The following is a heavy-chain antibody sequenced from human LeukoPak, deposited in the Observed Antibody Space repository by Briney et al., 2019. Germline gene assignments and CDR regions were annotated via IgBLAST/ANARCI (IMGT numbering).Heavy chain of an antibody. CDR3: ARARIAVAGLNWFDP. Sequence: ASAKVSCKASGYTFTSYDINWVRQATGQGLEWMGWMNPNSGNTGYAQKFQGRVTMTRNTSISTAYMELSSLRSEDTAVYYCARARIAVAGLNWFDPWGQGTLVTVSS. V-gene: IGHV1-8*01. CDR1: GYTFTSYD. J-gene: IGHJ5*02. D-gene: IGHD6-19*01. CDR2: MNPNSGNT.